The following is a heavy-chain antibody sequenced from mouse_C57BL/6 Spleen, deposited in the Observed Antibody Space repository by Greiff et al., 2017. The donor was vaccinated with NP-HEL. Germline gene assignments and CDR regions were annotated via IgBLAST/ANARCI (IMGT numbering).Heavy chain of an antibody. CDR1: GYTFTSYW. CDR3: ARGGAGGIRQHAMDY. Sequence: QVQLQQSGAELVKTGASVKLSCKASGYTFTSYWMHWVKQRPGQGLEWIGMIHPNSGSTNYNEKFKSKATLTVDKSSSTAYMQLSSLTSEDSAVYYCARGGAGGIRQHAMDYWGQGTSVTVSS. CDR2: IHPNSGST. D-gene: IGHD2-12*01. J-gene: IGHJ4*01. V-gene: IGHV1-64*01.